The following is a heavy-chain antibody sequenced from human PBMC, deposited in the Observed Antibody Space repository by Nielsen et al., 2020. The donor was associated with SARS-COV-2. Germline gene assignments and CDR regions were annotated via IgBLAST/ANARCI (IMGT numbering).Heavy chain of an antibody. CDR1: AFTFSTYW. CDR2: INSDGSST. CDR3: VRGLQVPNGLAHR. V-gene: IGHV3-74*01. D-gene: IGHD3-16*01. J-gene: IGHJ4*02. Sequence: GESLKISCAASAFTFSTYWMHWVRHAPGKGLVWVSRINSDGSSTSYADSVKGRFTISRDNAKNTLYLQMNSLRAEDTAVYYCVRGLQVPNGLAHRWGQGTLVTVSS.